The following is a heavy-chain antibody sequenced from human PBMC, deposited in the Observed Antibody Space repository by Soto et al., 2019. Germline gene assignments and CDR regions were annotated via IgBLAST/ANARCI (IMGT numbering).Heavy chain of an antibody. J-gene: IGHJ4*02. CDR2: IIPIFGTA. V-gene: IGHV1-69*13. CDR3: ARGSSGYYYMVYYFDY. D-gene: IGHD3-22*01. CDR1: GGTFSSYA. Sequence: SVKVSCKASGGTFSSYAISWVRQAPGQGLEWMGGIIPIFGTANYAQKFQGRVTITADESTSTAYMELSSLRSEDTAVYYCARGSSGYYYMVYYFDYWGQGTLVTVSS.